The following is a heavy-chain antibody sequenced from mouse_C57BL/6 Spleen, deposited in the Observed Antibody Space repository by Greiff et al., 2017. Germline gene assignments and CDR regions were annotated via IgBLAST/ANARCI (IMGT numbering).Heavy chain of an antibody. Sequence: QVQLQQSGAELVKPGASVKMSCKASGYTFTSYWITWVKPRPGQGLEWIGDIYPGSGSTNYNEKFKSKAPLTVDTSSSTAYMQLSSLTSEDSAVYYCAREDYGNYGYFDVWGTGTTVTVSS. CDR2: IYPGSGST. CDR3: AREDYGNYGYFDV. V-gene: IGHV1-55*01. D-gene: IGHD2-1*01. J-gene: IGHJ1*03. CDR1: GYTFTSYW.